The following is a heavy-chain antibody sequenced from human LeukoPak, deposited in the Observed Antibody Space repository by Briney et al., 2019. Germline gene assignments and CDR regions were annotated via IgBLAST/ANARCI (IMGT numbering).Heavy chain of an antibody. V-gene: IGHV3-21*01. J-gene: IGHJ4*02. CDR3: ARATSLWYPFDY. D-gene: IGHD5-18*01. Sequence: PGGSLRLSCAASGFTFSSYSMNWVRQAPGEGLEWVSSISSSSSYIYYADSVRGRFTISRDNAKNSLYLQMNSLRAEDTAVYYCARATSLWYPFDYWGQGTLVTVSS. CDR2: ISSSSSYI. CDR1: GFTFSSYS.